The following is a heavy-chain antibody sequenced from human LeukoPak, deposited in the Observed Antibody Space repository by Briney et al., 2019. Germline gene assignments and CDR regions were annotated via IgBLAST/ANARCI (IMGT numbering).Heavy chain of an antibody. D-gene: IGHD3-10*01. CDR3: ARDAPYGSGSYTDY. J-gene: IGHJ4*02. V-gene: IGHV3-21*01. CDR2: ISSSSSYI. Sequence: GGSLRLSCAASGFTFSSYSMNWVRQAPGKGLEWVSSISSSSSYIYYADSVKGRFTISRDNAKNSLYLQMNSLRAEDTAVYYCARDAPYGSGSYTDYWGQGTLVTVSP. CDR1: GFTFSSYS.